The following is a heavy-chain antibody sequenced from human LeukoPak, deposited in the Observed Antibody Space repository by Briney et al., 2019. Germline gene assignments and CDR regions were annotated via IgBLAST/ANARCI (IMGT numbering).Heavy chain of an antibody. CDR1: GGSISSYY. J-gene: IGHJ4*02. CDR3: ARGEKYYYDSSGYYYFDY. V-gene: IGHV4-59*01. D-gene: IGHD3-22*01. CDR2: IYYCGST. Sequence: SETLSLTCTVSGGSISSYYGSWIRQPPREGLEWVGYIYYCGSTNYNPSLKSLVTISVDTSKNQFSLKLSSVTAADTAEYYWARGEKYYYDSSGYYYFDYWGQGTLVTVSS.